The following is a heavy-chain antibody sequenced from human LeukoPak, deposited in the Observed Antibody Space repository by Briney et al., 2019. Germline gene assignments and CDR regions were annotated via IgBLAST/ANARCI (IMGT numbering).Heavy chain of an antibody. J-gene: IGHJ3*02. CDR1: GGSISSYY. Sequence: SETLSLTCTVSGGSISSYYWSWIRQPPGKGLEWIGYIYYSGSTNYNPSLKSRVTISVDTSKNQFSLKLSSVTAADTAVYYCARLDYGGPYAFDIWGQGTMVTVSS. V-gene: IGHV4-59*08. D-gene: IGHD4-23*01. CDR3: ARLDYGGPYAFDI. CDR2: IYYSGST.